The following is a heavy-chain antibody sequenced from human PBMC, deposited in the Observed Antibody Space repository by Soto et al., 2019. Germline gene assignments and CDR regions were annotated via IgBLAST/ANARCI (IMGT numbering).Heavy chain of an antibody. CDR2: VYYTETT. J-gene: IGHJ5*02. V-gene: IGHV4-39*01. CDR1: GGSINSSDHF. CDR3: ARQRVLSTNMFITSFDP. Sequence: LSLTCSLSGGSINSSDHFWGWIRQTPGKGLEWIGSVYYTETTYYNPSLKSPVTISVETSRNTFSLKVNSVTAADTGIYYCARQRVLSTNMFITSFDPWGQGTLVTVSS. D-gene: IGHD3-10*02.